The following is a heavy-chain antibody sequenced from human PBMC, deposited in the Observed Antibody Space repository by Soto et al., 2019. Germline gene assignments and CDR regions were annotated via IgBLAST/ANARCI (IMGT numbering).Heavy chain of an antibody. J-gene: IGHJ3*02. V-gene: IGHV3-23*01. CDR3: AKADSSGWYTSDAFDI. CDR1: GFTFSSYA. D-gene: IGHD6-19*01. CDR2: ISGSGGST. Sequence: GGSLRLSCAASGFTFSSYAMSWVRQAPGKGLEWVSAISGSGGSTYYADSVKGRFTISRDNSKNTLYLQMNSLRAEDTAVYYCAKADSSGWYTSDAFDIWGQGTMVTVSS.